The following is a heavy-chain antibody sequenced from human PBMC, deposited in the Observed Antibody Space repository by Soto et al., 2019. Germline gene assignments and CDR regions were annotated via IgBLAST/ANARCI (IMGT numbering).Heavy chain of an antibody. D-gene: IGHD6-19*01. CDR2: VYYSGST. CDR3: ARVKDSTGWPDIDY. CDR1: GGSISDYY. Sequence: SETLSLTCAVSGGSISDYYWSWIRQPPGKGLEWIGYVYYSGSTNYNPSLKSRVTISVDTSKNKFSLRLSSVTAADTAVYYCARVKDSTGWPDIDYWGRGPRVTVPS. V-gene: IGHV4-59*01. J-gene: IGHJ4*02.